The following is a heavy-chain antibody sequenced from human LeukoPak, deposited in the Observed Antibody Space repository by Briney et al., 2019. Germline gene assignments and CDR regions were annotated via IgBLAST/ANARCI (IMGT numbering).Heavy chain of an antibody. Sequence: GGSLRLSCAASGFPFSSYAMSWVRQAPGKGLEWVSAIGGSGGTTYYADSVKGRFTISRGNSKNTLYLQMNSLRAEDTAVYYCAKDTASSWWYFDLWGRGTLVTVSS. J-gene: IGHJ2*01. CDR1: GFPFSSYA. D-gene: IGHD5-18*01. CDR3: AKDTASSWWYFDL. V-gene: IGHV3-23*01. CDR2: IGGSGGTT.